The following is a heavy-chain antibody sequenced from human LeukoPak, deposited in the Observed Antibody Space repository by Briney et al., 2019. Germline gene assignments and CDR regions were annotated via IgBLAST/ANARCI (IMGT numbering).Heavy chain of an antibody. CDR2: IRSGGST. CDR3: AILPRGDY. Sequence: GGSLRLSCAASGFTVSSNSMSWVRQAPGKGLEWVSVIRSGGSTYYADSVKGRFTISRDNSKNTLYLQMNSLRAEDTAVYYCAILPRGDYWGQGTLVTVSS. V-gene: IGHV3-66*04. J-gene: IGHJ4*02. CDR1: GFTVSSNS.